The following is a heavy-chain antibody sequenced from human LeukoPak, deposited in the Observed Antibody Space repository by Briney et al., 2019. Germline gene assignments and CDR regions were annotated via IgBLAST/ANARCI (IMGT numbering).Heavy chain of an antibody. Sequence: GASVKVSCKASGGTFSSYAISWVRQARGQGLEWMGGTIPIFGTANYAQKFQGRVTITTDESTSTAYMELSSLRSEDTAVYYCARVAIRYSGSYSALDYWGQGTLVTVSS. CDR3: ARVAIRYSGSYSALDY. D-gene: IGHD1-26*01. CDR1: GGTFSSYA. J-gene: IGHJ4*02. CDR2: TIPIFGTA. V-gene: IGHV1-69*05.